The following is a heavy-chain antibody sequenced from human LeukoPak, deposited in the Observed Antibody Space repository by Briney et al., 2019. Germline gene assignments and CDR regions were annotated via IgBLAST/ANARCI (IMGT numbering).Heavy chain of an antibody. D-gene: IGHD2-2*01. CDR2: ISSSSSTI. CDR3: ARGYQLLDDY. J-gene: IGHJ4*02. Sequence: GGSLRLSCAASGFTFSSYSMNWVRQAPGKGLEWVSYISSSSSTIYYADSVKGRFTISRDNAKNSLYLQMNSLRAEDTAVYYCARGYQLLDDYWGQGTLVTVSS. CDR1: GFTFSSYS. V-gene: IGHV3-48*01.